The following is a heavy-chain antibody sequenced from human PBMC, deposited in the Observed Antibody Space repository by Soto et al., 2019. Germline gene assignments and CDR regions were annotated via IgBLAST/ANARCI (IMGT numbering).Heavy chain of an antibody. J-gene: IGHJ3*02. CDR2: ISSGGST. D-gene: IGHD3-10*01. CDR3: ARDDPEKRVNAYGGAFDI. V-gene: IGHV3-53*04. Sequence: GGSLRLSCAASGFTVSSNYMSWVRQAPGKGLEWVSVISSGGSTYYADSVKGRFTISRHNSKNTLYLQMNSLRAEDTAVYYCARDDPEKRVNAYGGAFDIWGQGTMVTVSS. CDR1: GFTVSSNY.